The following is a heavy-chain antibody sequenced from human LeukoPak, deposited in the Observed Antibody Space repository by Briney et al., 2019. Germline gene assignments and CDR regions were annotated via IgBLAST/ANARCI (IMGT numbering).Heavy chain of an antibody. J-gene: IGHJ6*03. CDR2: INPSGGST. CDR1: GYTFTSYY. V-gene: IGHV1-46*01. CDR3: AKDGVILAPGVYWYMDV. Sequence: ASVKVSCKASGYTFTSYYMHWVRQAPGQGLEWMGIINPSGGSTSYAQKFQGRVTMTRDTSTSTVYMELSSLTAEDTAVFYCAKDGVILAPGVYWYMDVWGRGTTVTVSS. D-gene: IGHD3-16*02.